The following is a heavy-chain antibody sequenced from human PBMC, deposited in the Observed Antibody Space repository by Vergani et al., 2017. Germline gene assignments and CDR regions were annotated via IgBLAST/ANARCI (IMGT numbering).Heavy chain of an antibody. J-gene: IGHJ5*01. CDR2: IWYDGSNK. Sequence: QVQLVESEGGVVQPGRSLTLSCVASGFTFSSHRMHWVRQAPGKGLEWVAVIWYDGSNKYYGDSVKGRFTISRDNSKSTLYLQMNSLRAEDTAIYYCAKGGWNYWFDSWGQGTLVIVS. CDR3: AKGGWNYWFDS. D-gene: IGHD1-1*01. CDR1: GFTFSSHR. V-gene: IGHV3-33*06.